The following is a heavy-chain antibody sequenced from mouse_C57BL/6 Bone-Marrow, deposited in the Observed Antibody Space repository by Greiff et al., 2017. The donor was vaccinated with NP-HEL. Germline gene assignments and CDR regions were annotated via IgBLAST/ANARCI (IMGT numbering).Heavy chain of an antibody. CDR1: GFTFSSYA. V-gene: IGHV5-4*01. CDR2: ISDGGSYT. Sequence: EVHLVESGGGLVKPGGSLKLSCAASGFTFSSYAMSWVRQTPEKRLEWVATISDGGSYTYYPDTVKGRFTISRDNAKNNLYLQMSHLKSEDTAMYYCARDTPQYHWYFDVWGTGTTVTVSS. J-gene: IGHJ1*03. CDR3: ARDTPQYHWYFDV.